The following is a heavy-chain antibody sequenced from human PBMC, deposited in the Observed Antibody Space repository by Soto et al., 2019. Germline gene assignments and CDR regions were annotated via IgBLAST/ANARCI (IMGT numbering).Heavy chain of an antibody. V-gene: IGHV4-4*02. CDR3: ASRDPGTSVDY. CDR2: IYRTGST. CDR1: GGSFTSNNW. J-gene: IGHJ4*02. D-gene: IGHD1-7*01. Sequence: QVQLQESGPGLVKPSGTLSLTCAVSGGSFTSNNWWPWVRQPPGQGLVWIGEIYRTGSTNYNPSLKSRVTISLDKSENQFSLKVTSLTAAYTAVYYCASRDPGTSVDYWGQGTLVTVSS.